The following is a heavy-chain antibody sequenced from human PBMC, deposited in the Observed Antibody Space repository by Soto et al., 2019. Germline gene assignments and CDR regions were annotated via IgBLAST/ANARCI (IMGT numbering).Heavy chain of an antibody. V-gene: IGHV3-23*04. D-gene: IGHD1-26*01. CDR1: GFTFRNYA. CDR3: ARKGLVEGRNHDALDI. Sequence: EVQLVESGGGLVQPGMSLRLSCEASGFTFRNYAMSWVRQGPGKGLEWVSSVGDGGGRTYYADSVKGRFTISTDNSKNTLLLQMNSLRAEDTAVYYCARKGLVEGRNHDALDIWGQGTMVIVSS. J-gene: IGHJ3*02. CDR2: VGDGGGRT.